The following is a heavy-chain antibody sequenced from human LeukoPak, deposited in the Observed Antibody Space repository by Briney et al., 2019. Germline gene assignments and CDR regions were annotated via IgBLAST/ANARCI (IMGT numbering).Heavy chain of an antibody. Sequence: GGSLRLSCAASGFTFSSYEMNWVRQAPGKGLEWVSYISSSGSTIYYADSVKGRFTNSRDNAKNSLYLQMNSLRAEDTAVYYCAELGITMIGGVWGKGTTVTIPS. V-gene: IGHV3-48*03. D-gene: IGHD3-10*02. CDR1: GFTFSSYE. J-gene: IGHJ6*04. CDR3: AELGITMIGGV. CDR2: ISSSGSTI.